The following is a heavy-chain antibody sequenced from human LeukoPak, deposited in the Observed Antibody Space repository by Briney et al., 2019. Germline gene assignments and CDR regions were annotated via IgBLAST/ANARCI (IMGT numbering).Heavy chain of an antibody. D-gene: IGHD5-24*01. J-gene: IGHJ4*02. Sequence: GGSLRLSCAASGFTVSSSYMSWVRQAPGRGLEWVSVIYNGGSTYYADSVKGRFTISRDNSKNTLYLQMNSLRAEDTAVYYCARARWLQLLDHWGQGTLVTVSS. CDR1: GFTVSSSY. V-gene: IGHV3-53*01. CDR2: IYNGGST. CDR3: ARARWLQLLDH.